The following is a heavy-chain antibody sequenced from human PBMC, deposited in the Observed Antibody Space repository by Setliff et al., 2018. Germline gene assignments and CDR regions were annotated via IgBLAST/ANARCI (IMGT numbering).Heavy chain of an antibody. Sequence: SETLSLTCTVSGGSISSSSYYWGWIRQPPGKGLEWIGSVYYSGTTKYNPSLGSRVTISLDTSKNQFSLKLSSVTAADTAVYYCVRMSGFLYMDVWGKGTTVTVSS. V-gene: IGHV4-39*07. CDR2: VYYSGTT. D-gene: IGHD3-3*01. CDR3: VRMSGFLYMDV. CDR1: GGSISSSSYY. J-gene: IGHJ6*03.